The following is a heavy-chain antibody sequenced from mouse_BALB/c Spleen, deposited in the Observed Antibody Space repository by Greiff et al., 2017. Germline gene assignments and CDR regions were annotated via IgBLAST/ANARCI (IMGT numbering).Heavy chain of an antibody. Sequence: VQLQQPGAELVRPGASVKLSCKASGYTFTSYWINWVKQRPGQGLEWIGNIHPSDSYTNYNQKFKDKATLTVDKSSSTAYMQLSSPTSEDSAVYYCTTYYETAMDYWGQGTSVTVSS. CDR3: TTYYETAMDY. D-gene: IGHD2-10*01. CDR2: IHPSDSYT. V-gene: IGHV1-69*02. CDR1: GYTFTSYW. J-gene: IGHJ4*01.